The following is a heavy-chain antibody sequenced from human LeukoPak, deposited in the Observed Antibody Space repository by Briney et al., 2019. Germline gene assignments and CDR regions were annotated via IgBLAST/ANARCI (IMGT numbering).Heavy chain of an antibody. CDR2: ISYDGSNK. Sequence: GGSLRLSCAASGFTFSSYAMHWVRQAPGKGLEWVAVISYDGSNKYYADSVKGRFTISRDNSKNTLYLQMNSLRAEDTAVYYCARDRNTMVRGVIMGPYFDYWGQGTLVTVSS. CDR3: ARDRNTMVRGVIMGPYFDY. D-gene: IGHD3-10*01. J-gene: IGHJ4*02. CDR1: GFTFSSYA. V-gene: IGHV3-30-3*01.